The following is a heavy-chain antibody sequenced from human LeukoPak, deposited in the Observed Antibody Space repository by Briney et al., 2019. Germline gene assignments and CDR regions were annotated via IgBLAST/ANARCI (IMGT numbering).Heavy chain of an antibody. CDR1: GFPFSSYW. CDR3: SRSQFDY. CDR2: ISGDGTIK. Sequence: PGGSLRLSCEPSGFPFSSYWMLWVRQAPGKGLVWVSRISGDGTIKTYADFVRGRFTISRDNTKNILYLQMNSLKVEDTATYFRSRSQFDYWGQGVLVTVSP. J-gene: IGHJ4*02. V-gene: IGHV3-74*03.